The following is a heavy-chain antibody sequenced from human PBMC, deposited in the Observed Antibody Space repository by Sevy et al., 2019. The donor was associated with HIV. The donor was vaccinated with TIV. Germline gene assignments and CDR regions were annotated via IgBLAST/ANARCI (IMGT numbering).Heavy chain of an antibody. V-gene: IGHV3-30*04. Sequence: GGSLRLSCAASGFTFSSYAMHWVRQAPGKALEWVAVTGYDGSKTNYADSVKGRFTVSRDNSKSTLYLQMNSLRREDTAVYYCARYFFVGSENYDVLTGSYSGTLDPWGQGALVTVSS. CDR3: ARYFFVGSENYDVLTGSYSGTLDP. CDR2: TGYDGSKT. J-gene: IGHJ5*02. D-gene: IGHD3-9*01. CDR1: GFTFSSYA.